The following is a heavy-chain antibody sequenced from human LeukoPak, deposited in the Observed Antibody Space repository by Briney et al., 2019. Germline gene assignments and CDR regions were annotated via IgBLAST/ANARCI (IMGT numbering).Heavy chain of an antibody. J-gene: IGHJ4*02. CDR1: GFTVSSNY. CDR2: IYSGGST. CDR3: ARDRVNWNDVGGLFDY. Sequence: PGGSLRLSCAASGFTVSSNYMSWVRQAPGKGLEWVSLIYSGGSTSYADSVKGRFTFSRDNSKNTLYLQMNRMRTEATAVYYCARDRVNWNDVGGLFDYWGQGTLVTVSS. D-gene: IGHD1-1*01. V-gene: IGHV3-53*01.